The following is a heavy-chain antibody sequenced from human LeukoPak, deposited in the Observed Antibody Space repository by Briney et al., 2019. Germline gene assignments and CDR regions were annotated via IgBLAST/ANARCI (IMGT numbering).Heavy chain of an antibody. CDR3: ARTLYSTSSLFDY. Sequence: SETLSLTCTVSGGSISSYYWNWIRQPPRKGLEWLGYIYYSGITNYNPSLKSRVTISLDTSKNQFSLKLSSVTAADTAVYYCARTLYSTSSLFDYWGQGTLVTVSS. CDR1: GGSISSYY. CDR2: IYYSGIT. J-gene: IGHJ4*02. V-gene: IGHV4-59*08. D-gene: IGHD6-6*01.